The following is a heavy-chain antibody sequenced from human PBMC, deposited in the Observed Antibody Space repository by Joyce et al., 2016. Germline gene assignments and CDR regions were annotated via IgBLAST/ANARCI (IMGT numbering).Heavy chain of an antibody. CDR3: ARECGGTFYFDY. V-gene: IGHV1-2*02. D-gene: IGHD4-23*01. CDR1: GFSFSGYY. CDR2: INPDRGDT. Sequence: QVQLVQSGAEVKNPGASVKVSCKASGFSFSGYYIHWVRQAPGQGLEWMGWINPDRGDTIYAQKFQGRVTMTRDTSISTVYLELGRLTSDDTALYYCARECGGTFYFDYWGQVTLVTVSS. J-gene: IGHJ4*02.